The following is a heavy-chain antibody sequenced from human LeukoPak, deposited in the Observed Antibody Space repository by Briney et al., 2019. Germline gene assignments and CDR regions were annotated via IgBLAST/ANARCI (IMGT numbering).Heavy chain of an antibody. V-gene: IGHV4-4*07. CDR1: GGSISSYY. Sequence: PSETLSLTCTVSGGSISSYYWSWIRQPAGKGLEWIGRIYTSGSTDYNPSLKSRVTISVDTSKRQFSLKLSSVTAADTAVYYCAREFNSVTDYWGQGILVTVSS. J-gene: IGHJ4*02. CDR2: IYTSGST. CDR3: AREFNSVTDY.